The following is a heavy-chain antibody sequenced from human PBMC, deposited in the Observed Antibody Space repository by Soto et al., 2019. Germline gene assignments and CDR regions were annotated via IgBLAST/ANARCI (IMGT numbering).Heavy chain of an antibody. CDR2: INPNSGGT. CDR1: GYTFTNYH. CDR3: ARGGRSSVYYYYGMDV. D-gene: IGHD2-15*01. V-gene: IGHV1-2*02. J-gene: IGHJ6*02. Sequence: ASVKVSCKASGYTFTNYHMHGVRQAPGQGLEWMGWINPNSGGTNYAQKFQGRVTMTRDTSISTAYMELSRLRSDDTAVYYCARGGRSSVYYYYGMDVWGQGTTVTVSS.